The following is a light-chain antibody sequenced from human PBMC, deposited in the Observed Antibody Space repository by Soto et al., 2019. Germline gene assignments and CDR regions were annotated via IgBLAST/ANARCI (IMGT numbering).Light chain of an antibody. CDR2: GAS. V-gene: IGKV3-20*01. CDR1: QSVRSN. J-gene: IGKJ1*01. CDR3: QQYGSSRWT. Sequence: EIVMTQSPATLSASPGERATLSCRAGQSVRSNLAWYQQKPGQAPRLLIYGASRRATGIPDRFSGSGSGADFTLTISRLEPEDFAVYYCQQYGSSRWTFGQGTKVDIK.